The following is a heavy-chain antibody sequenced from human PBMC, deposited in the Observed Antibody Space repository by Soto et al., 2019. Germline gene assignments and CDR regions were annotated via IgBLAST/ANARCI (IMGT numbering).Heavy chain of an antibody. CDR3: AAGGGLPRYY. D-gene: IGHD5-12*01. V-gene: IGHV4-39*01. CDR1: GGSISSSSYY. CDR2: IYHSGNT. Sequence: PSETLSLTCTVSGGSISSSSYYWGWIRQPPGKGLEWIGSIYHSGNTYYNPSLKSRVTISVDTAKNQFSLKLSSVTAADTAVYYCAAGGGLPRYYWGQGTLVTVSS. J-gene: IGHJ4*02.